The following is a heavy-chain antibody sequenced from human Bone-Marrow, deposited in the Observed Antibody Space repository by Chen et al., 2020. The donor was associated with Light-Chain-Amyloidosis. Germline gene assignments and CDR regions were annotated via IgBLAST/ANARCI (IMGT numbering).Heavy chain of an antibody. V-gene: IGHV5-51*01. D-gene: IGHD5-12*01. J-gene: IGHJ4*02. CDR2: IYPDDSDA. CDR3: ARRRDGYNFDY. Sequence: EVQLEQSGPEVKKPGESLKISCKGSGYTFPTYWIGWVRQMPGKGLGWMGVIYPDDSDARYSPSFEGQVTISADKSITTAYLQWRSLKASDTAMYYCARRRDGYNFDYWGQGTLVTVSS. CDR1: GYTFPTYW.